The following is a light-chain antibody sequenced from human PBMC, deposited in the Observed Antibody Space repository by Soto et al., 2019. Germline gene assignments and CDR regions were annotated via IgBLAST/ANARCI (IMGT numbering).Light chain of an antibody. CDR2: EVS. CDR3: SSYTSSSTLYV. CDR1: SSDVGNYNY. Sequence: QSALTQPASVSGSPGQSITISFTGASSDVGNYNYVSWYQHHPGKAPKLMIYEVSNRPSGVSNRFSGSKSGNTASLTISGLQAEDEADYYCSSYTSSSTLYVFGSGTKVTVL. V-gene: IGLV2-14*01. J-gene: IGLJ1*01.